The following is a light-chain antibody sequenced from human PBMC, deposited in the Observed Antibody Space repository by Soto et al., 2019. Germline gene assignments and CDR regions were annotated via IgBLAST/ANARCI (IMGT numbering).Light chain of an antibody. J-gene: IGKJ2*01. V-gene: IGKV1-39*01. Sequence: DIQMTQSPSSLSASVGDRVTITCRASQTINAYLNWYQQKPGKAPKRLIYAASSLQSGVPSRFSGSGSGTDFTLTISSLQPEDFATYYCQESYRTPRTFGQGTRLEI. CDR3: QESYRTPRT. CDR1: QTINAY. CDR2: AAS.